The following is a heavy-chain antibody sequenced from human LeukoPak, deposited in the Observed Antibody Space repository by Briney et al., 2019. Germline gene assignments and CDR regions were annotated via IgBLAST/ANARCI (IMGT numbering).Heavy chain of an antibody. CDR2: INPSGGST. V-gene: IGHV1-46*01. J-gene: IGHJ4*02. Sequence: ASVKVSCKASGYTFTSHYIHWVRHAPGQGLEGMGIINPSGGSTTYAQKFQGRVTMTRDMSTSTVHMELSGLRSEDTAVYYCARGPGEGGSSGYYYGKPEDPSEYYFDYWGQGTLVTVSS. D-gene: IGHD3-22*01. CDR1: GYTFTSHY. CDR3: ARGPGEGGSSGYYYGKPEDPSEYYFDY.